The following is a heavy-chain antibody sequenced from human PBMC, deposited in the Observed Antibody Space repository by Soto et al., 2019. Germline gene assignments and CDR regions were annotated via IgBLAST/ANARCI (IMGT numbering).Heavy chain of an antibody. CDR2: INPNSGGT. CDR1: GYTFTGHY. CDR3: ARPPGYCSGGSCPGATYYGMDV. V-gene: IGHV1-2*02. D-gene: IGHD2-15*01. Sequence: GASVKVSCKASGYTFTGHYMHWVRQAPGQGLEWMGWINPNSGGTNYAQKFQGRVTMTRDTSISTAYMELSRLRSDDTAVYYCARPPGYCSGGSCPGATYYGMDVWGQGTTVTVSS. J-gene: IGHJ6*02.